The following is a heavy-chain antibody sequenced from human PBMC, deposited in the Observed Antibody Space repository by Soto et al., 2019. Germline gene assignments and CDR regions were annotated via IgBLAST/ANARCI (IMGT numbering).Heavy chain of an antibody. D-gene: IGHD3-10*01. CDR3: ARGPGYYGSRSWSQGHSYYYGMDV. CDR2: INHSGST. CDR1: VGSFSGYY. Sequence: SETLCITCAFYVGSFSGYYWSWIRQPPGKGLESIGAINHSGSTNYNPSLKSRVTISVDTSKNQFSLNLSSVTAADTAVYYCARGPGYYGSRSWSQGHSYYYGMDVWGQGTTVTVSS. V-gene: IGHV4-34*01. J-gene: IGHJ6*02.